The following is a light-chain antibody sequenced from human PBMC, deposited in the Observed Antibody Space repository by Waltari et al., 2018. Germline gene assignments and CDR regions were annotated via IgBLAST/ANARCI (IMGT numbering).Light chain of an antibody. CDR2: AAS. J-gene: IGKJ2*01. CDR1: ETISTY. V-gene: IGKV1-39*01. CDR3: QQTYSNPPYT. Sequence: DIQMTQSPSSLSASVGERVTITCRASETISTYLNWYHQKPGKAPKLLIYAASSLQSGVPSRFTGSGSGTDFTLTISSLQPEDFATYYCQQTYSNPPYTFGQGTKLEIK.